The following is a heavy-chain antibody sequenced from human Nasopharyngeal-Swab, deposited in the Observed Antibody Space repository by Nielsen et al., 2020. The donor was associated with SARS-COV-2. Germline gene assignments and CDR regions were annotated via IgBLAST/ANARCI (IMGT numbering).Heavy chain of an antibody. CDR3: ARGQHNPSTRTYQPPLTAEDNFDY. CDR1: GYTFTSYY. D-gene: IGHD2-2*01. J-gene: IGHJ4*02. V-gene: IGHV1-46*01. Sequence: ASLKVSCNASGYTFTSYYMHWVRQAPGQGLEWMVIINPSGGSTSYAQKFQGRVTMTRDTSTSTVYMELSSLRSEDTAVYYCARGQHNPSTRTYQPPLTAEDNFDYWGQGTLVTVSS. CDR2: INPSGGST.